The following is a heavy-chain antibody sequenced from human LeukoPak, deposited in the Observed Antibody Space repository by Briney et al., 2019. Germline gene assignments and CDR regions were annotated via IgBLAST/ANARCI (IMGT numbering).Heavy chain of an antibody. CDR1: GFTFDDYG. D-gene: IGHD3-3*01. V-gene: IGHV3-20*04. J-gene: IGHJ5*02. CDR3: ARVPATYYDFWSGPNWFDP. CDR2: INWNGGST. Sequence: GGSLRLSCAASGFTFDDYGMSWVRQAPGKGLEWVSGINWNGGSTGYADSVKGRFTISRDNAKNSLYLQMNSLRAEDTAVYYCARVPATYYDFWSGPNWFDPWGQGTLVTVSS.